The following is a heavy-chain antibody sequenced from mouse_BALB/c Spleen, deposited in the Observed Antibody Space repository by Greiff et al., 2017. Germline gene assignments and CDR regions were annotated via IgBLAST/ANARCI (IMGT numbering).Heavy chain of an antibody. Sequence: VQLKQSGAELVKPGASVKLSCTASGFNIKDTYMHWVKQRPEQGLEWIGRIDPANGNTKYDPKFQGKATITADTSSNTAYLQLSSLTSEDTAVYYCARSQLGPYFDYWGQGTTRTVSS. CDR3: ARSQLGPYFDY. D-gene: IGHD4-1*02. J-gene: IGHJ2*01. CDR2: IDPANGNT. CDR1: GFNIKDTY. V-gene: IGHV14-3*02.